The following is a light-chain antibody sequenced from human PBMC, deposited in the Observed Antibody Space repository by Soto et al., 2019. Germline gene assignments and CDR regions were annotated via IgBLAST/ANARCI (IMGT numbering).Light chain of an antibody. CDR2: DDN. CDR1: SSSIGGNS. CDR3: GSWDSSGSAYV. Sequence: TQPPSVAASPGEKGTISCTGSSSSIGGNSVSWYQQLPGTAPKLLIYDDNKRPSGIPDRFSGSKSGTSATLGITGFQTGDEADYYCGSWDSSGSAYVFGTGTKVTVL. J-gene: IGLJ1*01. V-gene: IGLV1-51*01.